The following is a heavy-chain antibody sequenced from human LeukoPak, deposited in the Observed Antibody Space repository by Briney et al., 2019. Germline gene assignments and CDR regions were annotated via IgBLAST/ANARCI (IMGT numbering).Heavy chain of an antibody. CDR2: IYHSGST. CDR1: GYSISSGYY. J-gene: IGHJ4*02. Sequence: SETLSLTCTVSGYSISSGYYWGWIRQPPGKGLEWIGSIYHSGSTYYNPSLKSRVTISVDTSKNQFSLKLSSVTAADTAVYYCASTVDTAMVLDYWGQGTLVTVSS. D-gene: IGHD5-18*01. V-gene: IGHV4-38-2*02. CDR3: ASTVDTAMVLDY.